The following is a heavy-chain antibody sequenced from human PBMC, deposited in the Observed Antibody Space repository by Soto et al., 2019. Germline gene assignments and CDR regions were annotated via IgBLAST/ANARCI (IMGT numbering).Heavy chain of an antibody. V-gene: IGHV3-30*18. Sequence: GGSLRLSCAASGFTFSSYGMHWVRQAPGKGLEWVAVISYDGSNKYYVDSVKRRFTISSDNSKNTLYLQMNSLRAEDTAVYYCAKDSYVSNYYYYYGMDVWGQGTTVTVSS. D-gene: IGHD5-18*01. CDR2: ISYDGSNK. CDR1: GFTFSSYG. CDR3: AKDSYVSNYYYYYGMDV. J-gene: IGHJ6*02.